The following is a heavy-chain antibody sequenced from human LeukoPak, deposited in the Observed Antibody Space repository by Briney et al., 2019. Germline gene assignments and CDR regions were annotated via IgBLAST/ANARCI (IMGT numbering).Heavy chain of an antibody. CDR2: ISYDGSNK. CDR1: GLTFSSYG. CDR3: AKDSGIYLYYFDY. J-gene: IGHJ4*02. Sequence: GGSLRLSCAASGLTFSSYGMHWVRQAPGKGLGWVAVISYDGSNKYYADSVKGRFTISRDNSKNTLYLQMNSLRAEDTAVYYCAKDSGIYLYYFDYWGQGTLVTVSS. V-gene: IGHV3-30*18. D-gene: IGHD1-26*01.